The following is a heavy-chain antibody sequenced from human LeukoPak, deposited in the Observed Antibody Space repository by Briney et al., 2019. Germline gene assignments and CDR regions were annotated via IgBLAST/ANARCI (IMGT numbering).Heavy chain of an antibody. D-gene: IGHD7-27*01. CDR2: ISSRSSHI. CDR3: AGDPKWGNY. Sequence: PGGSLRLSCVASGFTFSTYSMNWVRQAPGKGLEWVSSISSRSSHIYYADSVKGRFTISRDNAKTSLYLQMNSLRAEDTAVYYCAGDPKWGNYWGQGTLVTVSS. CDR1: GFTFSTYS. V-gene: IGHV3-21*01. J-gene: IGHJ4*02.